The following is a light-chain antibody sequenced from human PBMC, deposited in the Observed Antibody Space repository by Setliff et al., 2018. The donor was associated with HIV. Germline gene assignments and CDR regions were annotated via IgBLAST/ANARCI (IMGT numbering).Light chain of an antibody. J-gene: IGLJ1*01. CDR1: SGAVTSGYF. Sequence: QAVVTQEPSLTVSPGGTVTLTCASSSGAVTSGYFPNWFQQKPGQTPRALIYQTDKKYSWTPDRFSGYLLGDKAALTLSGVQPEDEADYYCLLFYGGVHVFGAGTKVTVL. CDR3: LLFYGGVHV. V-gene: IGLV7-43*01. CDR2: QTD.